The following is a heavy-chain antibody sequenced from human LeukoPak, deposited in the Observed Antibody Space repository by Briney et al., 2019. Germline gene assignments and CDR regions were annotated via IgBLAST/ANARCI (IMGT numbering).Heavy chain of an antibody. Sequence: ASVKVSCKAPGYTFSNYAMHWVRQAPGQRPEWLAWINPANGYARYSQDLQGRLIITRDTSASTAYMELSSLRSEDMAMYYCAIRDGHTDHWGQGTLVTVSS. D-gene: IGHD5-24*01. CDR3: AIRDGHTDH. CDR2: INPANGYA. J-gene: IGHJ4*02. CDR1: GYTFSNYA. V-gene: IGHV1-3*03.